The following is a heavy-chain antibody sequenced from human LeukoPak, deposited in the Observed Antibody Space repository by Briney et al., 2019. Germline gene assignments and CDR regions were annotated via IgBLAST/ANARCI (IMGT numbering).Heavy chain of an antibody. CDR1: GRSISSYH. J-gene: IGHJ5*02. CDR2: LSASGTT. Sequence: SETLSLTCTVSGRSISSYHWTWIRQPAGKGLEWIGRLSASGTTNFNPSLKSRVTISGDKTKKQVSLRLSSVTAADTAVYYCARDADGAAQFDPWGQGTLVTVPS. V-gene: IGHV4-4*07. D-gene: IGHD6-13*01. CDR3: ARDADGAAQFDP.